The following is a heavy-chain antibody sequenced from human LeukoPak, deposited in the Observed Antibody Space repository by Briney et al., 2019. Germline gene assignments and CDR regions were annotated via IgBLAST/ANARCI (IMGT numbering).Heavy chain of an antibody. D-gene: IGHD5-12*01. J-gene: IGHJ4*02. CDR2: LYYSGRT. CDR3: ARDYSGYEFDY. V-gene: IGHV4-59*01. CDR1: GGSISSYY. Sequence: SETLSLTCTVSGGSISSYYWCWIRQPPGKGLEWIGCLYYSGRTNYSPSLTSRVTLSADTSKNQFSLKLNSVTAADSAIYYCARDYSGYEFDYWGQGTLVTVSS.